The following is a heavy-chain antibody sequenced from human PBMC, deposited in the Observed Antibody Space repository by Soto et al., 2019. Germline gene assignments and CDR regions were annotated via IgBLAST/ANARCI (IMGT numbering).Heavy chain of an antibody. Sequence: PEGSLRLSCAASGFTFSSYAMHWVRQAPGKGLEWVAVISYDGSNKYYADSVKGRFTVSRDDSKNTLYLQMTSLRTEDTAVYYGVRASGMDVCGQGTTVTVS. V-gene: IGHV3-30-3*01. CDR1: GFTFSSYA. CDR3: VRASGMDV. J-gene: IGHJ6*02. CDR2: ISYDGSNK.